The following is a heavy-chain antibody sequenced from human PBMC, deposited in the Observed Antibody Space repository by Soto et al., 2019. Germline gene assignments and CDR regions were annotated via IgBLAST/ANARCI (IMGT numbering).Heavy chain of an antibody. J-gene: IGHJ4*02. CDR3: ASSRYCRGGTCFGSLDY. Sequence: EVQLVESGGGLVQPGGSLRLSCAASGFTFSNHWMHWVRQAPGKGLVWVSHINYDGSSTTYADSVKGRFTISRDNAKSTLYLQMNSLRADDTALYYCASSRYCRGGTCFGSLDYWGQGTLVTVSS. CDR1: GFTFSNHW. D-gene: IGHD2-15*01. CDR2: INYDGSST. V-gene: IGHV3-74*01.